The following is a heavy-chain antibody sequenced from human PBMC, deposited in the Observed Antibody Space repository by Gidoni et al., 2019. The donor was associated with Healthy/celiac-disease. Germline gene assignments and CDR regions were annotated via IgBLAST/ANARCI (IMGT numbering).Heavy chain of an antibody. Sequence: QVQLQEPGPGLLMPSQTLSPPCSVSGGSFCSGCYSWSWIRQPAGKGLEWIGRNYTSGSTNYNPSRKSRVTISVDTSKIQFSLRLSSVAAADTAVYYSAREPLWFGELFDAFDIWGQGTMVTVSS. CDR2: NYTSGST. V-gene: IGHV4-61*02. D-gene: IGHD3-10*01. J-gene: IGHJ3*02. CDR1: GGSFCSGCYS. CDR3: AREPLWFGELFDAFDI.